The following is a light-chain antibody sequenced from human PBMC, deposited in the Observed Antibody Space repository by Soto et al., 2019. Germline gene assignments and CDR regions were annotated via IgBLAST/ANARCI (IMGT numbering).Light chain of an antibody. CDR2: VSS. V-gene: IGKV3-20*01. CDR3: PQYGSSPRT. CDR1: QIVSNIY. Sequence: DIVLTQSPGALSLSPGEGATLSCRASQIVSNIYLAWYQQIPCQAPRLLIYVSSIMATGIPDRFSGSGSGTDFTLTISRLEPEDFAIYYCPQYGSSPRTFGQGTKV. J-gene: IGKJ1*01.